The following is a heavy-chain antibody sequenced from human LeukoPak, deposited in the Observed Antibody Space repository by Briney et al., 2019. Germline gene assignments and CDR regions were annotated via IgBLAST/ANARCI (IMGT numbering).Heavy chain of an antibody. Sequence: SETLSLTCTVSGGSISSYYWSWIRQPAGKGLEWIGRIYTSGSTNYNPSLKSRVTMSVDTSKNQFSLKLSSVTAADTAVYYCAGHASGSYLGAFDIWGQGTMVTVSS. V-gene: IGHV4-4*07. CDR1: GGSISSYY. J-gene: IGHJ3*02. D-gene: IGHD3-10*01. CDR3: AGHASGSYLGAFDI. CDR2: IYTSGST.